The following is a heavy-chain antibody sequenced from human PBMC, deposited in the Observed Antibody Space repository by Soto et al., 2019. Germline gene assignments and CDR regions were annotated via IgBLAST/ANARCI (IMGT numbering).Heavy chain of an antibody. Sequence: PGGSLRLSCAASGFTFSSYGMHWVRQAPGKGLEWVAVIWYDGSNKYYADSVKGRFTISRDNAKNTLFLQMNTLRAEDTATFYCARDRASGCFDYSGQGLQVTVSS. D-gene: IGHD6-19*01. J-gene: IGHJ4*02. CDR3: ARDRASGCFDY. CDR1: GFTFSSYG. CDR2: IWYDGSNK. V-gene: IGHV3-33*01.